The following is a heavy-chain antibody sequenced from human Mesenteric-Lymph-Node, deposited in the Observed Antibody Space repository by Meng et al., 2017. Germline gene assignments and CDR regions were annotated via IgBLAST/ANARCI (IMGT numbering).Heavy chain of an antibody. D-gene: IGHD6-13*01. CDR3: ARDLIAAAGTDY. CDR2: INSDGSST. V-gene: IGHV3-74*01. CDR1: GFTVSSYW. J-gene: IGHJ4*02. Sequence: EKLVRSGGGLVLPGGSLRRSCAASGFTVSSYWMHWVRQAPGKGLVWVSRINSDGSSTSYADTVKGRFTISRDNSKNTLYLQMNSLRADDTAVYYCARDLIAAAGTDYWGQGTLVTVSS.